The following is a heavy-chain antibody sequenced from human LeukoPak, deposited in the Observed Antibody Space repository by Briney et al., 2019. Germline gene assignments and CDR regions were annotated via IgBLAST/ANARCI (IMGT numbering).Heavy chain of an antibody. Sequence: GGSLRLSCATSGFTFSSYSMSWVRQAPGKGLEWVGRIKSKTDGGTTDYAAPVKGRFTISRDDSKNTLYLQMNSLKTEDTAVYYCTTRGGSFSIFDYWGQGTLVTVSS. J-gene: IGHJ4*02. V-gene: IGHV3-15*01. CDR1: GFTFSSYS. CDR3: TTRGGSFSIFDY. D-gene: IGHD1-26*01. CDR2: IKSKTDGGTT.